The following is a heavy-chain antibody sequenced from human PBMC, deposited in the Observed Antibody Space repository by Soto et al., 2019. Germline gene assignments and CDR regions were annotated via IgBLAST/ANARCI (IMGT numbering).Heavy chain of an antibody. CDR2: IYYSGST. Sequence: QLQLQESGPGLVKPSETLSLTCTVSGGSISSSSYYWGWIRQSPGKGPEWIGNIYYSGSTYYNPALKSRVTISVDTSKNQFSLKLSSVTAADTAVYYCARRGGSSPFDYWGQGTLVTVSS. J-gene: IGHJ4*02. V-gene: IGHV4-39*01. CDR1: GGSISSSSYY. CDR3: ARRGGSSPFDY. D-gene: IGHD1-26*01.